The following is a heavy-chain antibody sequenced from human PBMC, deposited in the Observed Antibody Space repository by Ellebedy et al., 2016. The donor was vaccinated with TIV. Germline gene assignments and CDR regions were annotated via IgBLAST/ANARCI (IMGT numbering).Heavy chain of an antibody. J-gene: IGHJ3*02. CDR2: IIPIFGTA. CDR3: ARVMGIAAAGRGGAFDI. V-gene: IGHV1-69*05. Sequence: SVKVSXXASGYTFTSYGISWVRQAPGQGLEWMGGIIPIFGTANYAQKFQGRVTITRDTSASTAYMELSSLRSEDTAVYYCARVMGIAAAGRGGAFDIWGQGTMVTVSS. CDR1: GYTFTSYG. D-gene: IGHD6-13*01.